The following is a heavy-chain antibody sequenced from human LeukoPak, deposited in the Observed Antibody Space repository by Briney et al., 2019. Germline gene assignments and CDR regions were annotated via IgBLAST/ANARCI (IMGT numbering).Heavy chain of an antibody. Sequence: GGSLRLSCAASGFTFSSYGMSWVRQAPGKGLEWVSAISGSGGSTYYADSVKGRFTISRDNSKNTLYLQMNSLRVEDTAVYSCARFGGHYYDSTGSLDYWGQGTLVTVSS. D-gene: IGHD3-22*01. V-gene: IGHV3-23*01. J-gene: IGHJ4*02. CDR2: ISGSGGST. CDR3: ARFGGHYYDSTGSLDY. CDR1: GFTFSSYG.